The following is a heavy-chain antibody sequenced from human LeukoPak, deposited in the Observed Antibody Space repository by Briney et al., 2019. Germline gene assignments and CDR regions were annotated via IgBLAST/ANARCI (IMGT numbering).Heavy chain of an antibody. CDR3: ARASSPLGWGSYRPIDY. J-gene: IGHJ4*02. CDR2: ISAYNGNT. D-gene: IGHD3-16*02. CDR1: GYTFTSYG. V-gene: IGHV1-18*01. Sequence: ASVKVSCKASGYTFTSYGISWVRQAPGQGLEWMGWISAYNGNTNYAQKLQGRVTKTTETSTSTAYMELRSLRSDDTAVYYGARASSPLGWGSYRPIDYWGQGTLVTVSS.